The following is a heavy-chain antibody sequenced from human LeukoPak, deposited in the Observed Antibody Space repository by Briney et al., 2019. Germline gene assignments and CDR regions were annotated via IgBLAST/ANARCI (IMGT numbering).Heavy chain of an antibody. CDR1: GFSLSTSGVG. J-gene: IGHJ5*02. CDR2: IYWDDDK. V-gene: IGHV2-5*02. Sequence: SGPTLVNPTQTLTLTCTFSGFSLSTSGVGVGWIRQPPGKALEWLALIYWDDDKRYSPSLRSRLTITKDTSKNHVVLTMTNMDPVDTATYYCAHSGVVMGGTGYNWFDPWGQGTLVTVSS. D-gene: IGHD2-8*01. CDR3: AHSGVVMGGTGYNWFDP.